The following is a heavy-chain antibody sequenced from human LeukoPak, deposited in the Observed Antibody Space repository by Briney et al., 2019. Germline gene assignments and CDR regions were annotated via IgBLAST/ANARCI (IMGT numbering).Heavy chain of an antibody. D-gene: IGHD1-14*01. Sequence: ASVKVSCKASGYTFTGYYMHWVRQAPGQGLEWMGWINPNSGGTNYAQKFQGWVTMTRDTSISTAYMELRSLRSDDTAVYYCAREKTGEYYYGMDVWGQGTTVTVSS. J-gene: IGHJ6*02. CDR1: GYTFTGYY. CDR3: AREKTGEYYYGMDV. V-gene: IGHV1-2*04. CDR2: INPNSGGT.